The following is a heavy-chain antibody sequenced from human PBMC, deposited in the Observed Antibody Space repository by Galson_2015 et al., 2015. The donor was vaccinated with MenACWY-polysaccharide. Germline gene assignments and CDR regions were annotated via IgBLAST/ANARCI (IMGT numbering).Heavy chain of an antibody. CDR2: YTSGSI. CDR3: ARGRGYCSSTSCYYWLDT. J-gene: IGHJ5*02. D-gene: IGHD2-2*01. V-gene: IGHV4-61*02. Sequence: YTSGSINYNPSLKSRVTISVDTSQNQFSLKPSSVTAADTAVYYCARGRGYCSSTSCYYWLDTWGQGSLVTVSS.